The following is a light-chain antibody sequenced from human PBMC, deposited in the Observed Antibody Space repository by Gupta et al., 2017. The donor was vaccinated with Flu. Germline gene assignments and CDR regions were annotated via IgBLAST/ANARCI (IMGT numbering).Light chain of an antibody. J-gene: IGLJ3*02. Sequence: QSALTQPRSVSGSPGQSVTISCTGSSSDVGGYRYVSWYQQNPGKAPKLMIHDVSDRPSGVSDRFSGSKSGNTASLTISGLQAEDEADYYCSSYTGSYTCVFGGGTKLTVL. V-gene: IGLV2-11*01. CDR1: SSDVGGYRY. CDR2: DVS. CDR3: SSYTGSYTCV.